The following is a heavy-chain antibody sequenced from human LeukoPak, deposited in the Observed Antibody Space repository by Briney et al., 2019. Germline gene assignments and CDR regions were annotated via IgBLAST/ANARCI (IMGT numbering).Heavy chain of an antibody. CDR1: DDSITMYY. V-gene: IGHV4-59*12. J-gene: IGHJ4*02. CDR2: VDHTGST. CDR3: AKSTSFPYYYDSSGNFDY. D-gene: IGHD3-22*01. Sequence: SETLSLTCSVSDDSITMYYWTWIRQPPGKGLEWIGYVDHTGSTNFNPSLNGRVSISRDTTKNLFSLRLRSVTAADTAMYYCAKSTSFPYYYDSSGNFDYWGQGTLVTVSS.